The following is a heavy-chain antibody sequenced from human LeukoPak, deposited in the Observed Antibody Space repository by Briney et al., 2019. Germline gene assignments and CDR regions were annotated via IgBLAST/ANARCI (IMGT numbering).Heavy chain of an antibody. CDR3: ARDPRHSYGQDCFDI. V-gene: IGHV3-21*06. D-gene: IGHD5-18*01. CDR2: VSNSGDYI. CDR1: GFSFSSYR. J-gene: IGHJ3*02. Sequence: PGGSLRLSCAASGFSFSSYRMNWDRQAPGEVLEWVSSVSNSGDYIHYADSVKGRFTISRDNSKNSLYLQMNSLRAEDTAVYYCARDPRHSYGQDCFDIWGQGTMVTVSS.